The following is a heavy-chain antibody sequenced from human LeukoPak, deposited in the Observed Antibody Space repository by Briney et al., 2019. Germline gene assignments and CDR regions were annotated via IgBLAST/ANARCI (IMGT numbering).Heavy chain of an antibody. CDR1: GYSFTSYW. D-gene: IGHD6-19*01. Sequence: GESLKISCKGSGYSFTSYWIGWLRQMPGKGLEWLGIINPGDSDTRYSPSFQGQVTISADKSISTANLQWSSLKASDTAMYYCARRMCSGWYDYWGQGTLVTVSS. V-gene: IGHV5-51*01. CDR3: ARRMCSGWYDY. CDR2: INPGDSDT. J-gene: IGHJ4*02.